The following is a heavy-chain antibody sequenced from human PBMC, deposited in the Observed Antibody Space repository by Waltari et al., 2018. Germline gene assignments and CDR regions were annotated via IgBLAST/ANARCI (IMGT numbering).Heavy chain of an antibody. CDR3: ARAKMYYDSSGCRWFDP. CDR2: SNHRRST. Sequence: QVQLQQWGAGLLKPSETLSLTCAVYGGSFSGYYWSWIRQPPGKGLEWIGESNHRRSTNYNPALKSRVTISVDTSKNQFSLKLSSVTAADTAVYYCARAKMYYDSSGCRWFDPWGQGTLVTVSS. D-gene: IGHD3-22*01. CDR1: GGSFSGYY. V-gene: IGHV4-34*01. J-gene: IGHJ5*02.